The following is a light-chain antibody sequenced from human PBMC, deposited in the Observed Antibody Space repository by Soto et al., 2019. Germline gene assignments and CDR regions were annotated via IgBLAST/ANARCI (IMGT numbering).Light chain of an antibody. CDR1: QSVSSSY. J-gene: IGKJ1*01. Sequence: VLTQSPGPLSLSPGDSATLSCRASQSVSSSYLAWYQQKTGQAPRLLIYGDSSRATGIPARFSGSGSGTDLNLTISRLEPEDFAVYYCHKYGSSPRTCGQGTKVDIK. CDR3: HKYGSSPRT. CDR2: GDS. V-gene: IGKV3-20*01.